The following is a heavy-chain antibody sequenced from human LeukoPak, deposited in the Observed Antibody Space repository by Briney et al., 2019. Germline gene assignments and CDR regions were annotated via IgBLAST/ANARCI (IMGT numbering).Heavy chain of an antibody. V-gene: IGHV3-23*01. Sequence: GGSLRLSCAASGFTFSSYGMSWVRQAPGKGLEWVSAISGSGGSTYYADSVKGRFTISRDNSKITLFLKMNSLRAEDTAAYYCAKARYSSSWYDNDAFDIWGQGTMVTVSS. D-gene: IGHD6-13*01. CDR1: GFTFSSYG. CDR2: ISGSGGST. J-gene: IGHJ3*02. CDR3: AKARYSSSWYDNDAFDI.